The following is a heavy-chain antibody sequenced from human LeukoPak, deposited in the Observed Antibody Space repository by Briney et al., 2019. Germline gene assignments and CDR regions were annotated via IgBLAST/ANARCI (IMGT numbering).Heavy chain of an antibody. Sequence: SVKVSCKASGGTFSSYAISWVRQAPGQGLEWMGRIIPILGIANYAQKFQGRVTITADKSTSTAYMELSSLRSEDTAVYYCARVGLNNYYDSSGYQHYFDYWGQGTLVTVSS. CDR3: ARVGLNNYYDSSGYQHYFDY. CDR1: GGTFSSYA. D-gene: IGHD3-22*01. J-gene: IGHJ4*02. V-gene: IGHV1-69*04. CDR2: IIPILGIA.